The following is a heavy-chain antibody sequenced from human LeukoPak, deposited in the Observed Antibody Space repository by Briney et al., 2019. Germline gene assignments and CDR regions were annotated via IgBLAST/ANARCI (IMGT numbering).Heavy chain of an antibody. V-gene: IGHV1-2*02. Sequence: GASVKVSCKASGYTFAGYYLYWVRQAPGQGLEWMGWINPNSGVTNYAQKFQGRVTMTRDTSISTVYMELSRLRSDDTAVYYCARDSSSSGWYPYWGQGTLVTVSS. J-gene: IGHJ4*02. CDR1: GYTFAGYY. CDR2: INPNSGVT. D-gene: IGHD6-19*01. CDR3: ARDSSSSGWYPY.